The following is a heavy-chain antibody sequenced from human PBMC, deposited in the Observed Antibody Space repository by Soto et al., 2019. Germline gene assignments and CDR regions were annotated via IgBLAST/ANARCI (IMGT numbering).Heavy chain of an antibody. Sequence: GGSLRLSCAASGFTFSSYAMSWVRQAPGKGLEWVSAISGSGGSTYYADSVKGRFTISRDNSKNPLYLQMNSLRAEDTVVYYCAKVNGQYYYDRSGYYEYYFVYWGQAALVTVSS. CDR2: ISGSGGST. D-gene: IGHD3-22*01. J-gene: IGHJ4*02. CDR1: GFTFSSYA. CDR3: AKVNGQYYYDRSGYYEYYFVY. V-gene: IGHV3-23*01.